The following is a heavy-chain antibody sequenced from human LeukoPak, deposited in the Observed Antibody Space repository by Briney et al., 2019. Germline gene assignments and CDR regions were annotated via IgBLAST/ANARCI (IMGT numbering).Heavy chain of an antibody. J-gene: IGHJ6*02. Sequence: GSSVKVSCKASGGTFSSYAISWVRQAPGQGLEWMGRIIPILGIANYAQKFQGRVTITADKSTSTAYMELSSLRSEDTAVYYCARVDSGSSYYYYYGMDVWGQGTTVTVSS. V-gene: IGHV1-69*04. CDR3: ARVDSGSSYYYYYGMDV. D-gene: IGHD1-26*01. CDR2: IIPILGIA. CDR1: GGTFSSYA.